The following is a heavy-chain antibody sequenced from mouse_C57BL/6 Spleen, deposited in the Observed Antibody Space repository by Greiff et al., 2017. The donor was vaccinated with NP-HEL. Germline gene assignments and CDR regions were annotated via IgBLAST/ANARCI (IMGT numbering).Heavy chain of an antibody. Sequence: EVQLQQSGPELVKPGASVKIPCKASGYTFTDYNMDWVKQSHGKSLEWIGDINPNNGGTIYNQKFKGKATLTVDKSSSTAYMELRSLTSEDTAVYYCARSGDSNSWFAYWGQGTLVTVSA. CDR3: ARSGDSNSWFAY. J-gene: IGHJ3*01. CDR2: INPNNGGT. V-gene: IGHV1-18*01. CDR1: GYTFTDYN. D-gene: IGHD2-5*01.